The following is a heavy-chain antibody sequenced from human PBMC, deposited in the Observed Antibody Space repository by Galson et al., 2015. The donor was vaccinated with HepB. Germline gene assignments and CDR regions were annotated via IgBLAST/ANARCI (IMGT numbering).Heavy chain of an antibody. V-gene: IGHV3-74*01. Sequence: SLRLSCAASGFTFSSYWMHWVRQAPGKGLVWVPRINSDGSSTSYADSVKGRFTISRDDAKNTLYLQMNSLRAEDTAVYYCARVLGYCSSTSCRYYYYYGMDVWGQGTTVTVSS. CDR2: INSDGSST. CDR3: ARVLGYCSSTSCRYYYYYGMDV. J-gene: IGHJ6*02. D-gene: IGHD2-2*01. CDR1: GFTFSSYW.